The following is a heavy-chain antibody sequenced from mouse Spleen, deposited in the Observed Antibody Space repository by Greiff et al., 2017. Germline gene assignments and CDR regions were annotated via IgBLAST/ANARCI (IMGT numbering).Heavy chain of an antibody. CDR1: GYTFTDYE. V-gene: IGHV1-15*01. CDR3: TRPNPYGSSFFYAMDY. D-gene: IGHD1-1*01. J-gene: IGHJ4*01. CDR2: IDPETGGT. Sequence: VKLQESGAELVRPGASVTLSCKASGYTFTDYEMHWVKQTPVHGLEWIGAIDPETGGTAYNQKFKGKAILTADKSSSTAYMELRSLTSEDSAVYYCTRPNPYGSSFFYAMDYWGQGTSVTVSS.